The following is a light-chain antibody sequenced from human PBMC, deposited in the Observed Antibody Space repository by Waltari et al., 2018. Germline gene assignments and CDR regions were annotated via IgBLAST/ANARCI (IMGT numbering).Light chain of an antibody. CDR1: QSVLSPNGNNS. V-gene: IGKV2-28*01. J-gene: IGKJ2*01. Sequence: DIVMTQSPLSLPVIPGEPASISCRSSQSVLSPNGNNSLSWYLQKLGPSPQLLIYFVSGRASGGPHRSSGSGSGTDCTLRISRVVPEDVGVYYCRQSLQLPYTFGQRTTLQIK. CDR3: RQSLQLPYT. CDR2: FVS.